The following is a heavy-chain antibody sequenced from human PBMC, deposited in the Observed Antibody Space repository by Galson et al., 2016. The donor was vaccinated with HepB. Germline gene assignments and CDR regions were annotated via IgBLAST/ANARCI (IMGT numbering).Heavy chain of an antibody. CDR1: GYTFTGYY. CDR2: INPNSGGT. V-gene: IGHV1-2*02. CDR3: ARVGGYYLYHFDY. Sequence: SCKASGYTFTGYYLHWVRQAPGQGLEWMGWINPNSGGTHYAQKFQGRVTMTRDTSISTVYMELRRLRSDDTAVYFCARVGGYYLYHFDYWGQGNLVTVSS. J-gene: IGHJ4*02. D-gene: IGHD3-22*01.